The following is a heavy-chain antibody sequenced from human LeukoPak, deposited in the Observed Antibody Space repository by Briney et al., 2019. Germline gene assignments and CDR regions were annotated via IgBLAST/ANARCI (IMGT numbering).Heavy chain of an antibody. CDR2: VSYAGGP. D-gene: IGHD3-3*01. J-gene: IGHJ5*02. CDR1: GFTFSSYD. Sequence: PGGSLRLSCAASGFTFSSYDMHWVRHTTGKGLEWVSGVSYAGGPSYPDSVKGRFTISRENAKNSVYLQMNSLRVGDTAVYYCARESKDFEATIFGWFDPWGQGTLVTVSS. CDR3: ARESKDFEATIFGWFDP. V-gene: IGHV3-13*05.